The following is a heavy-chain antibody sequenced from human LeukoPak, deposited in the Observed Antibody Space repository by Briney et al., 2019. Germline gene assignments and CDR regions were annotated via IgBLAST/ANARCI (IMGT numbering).Heavy chain of an antibody. D-gene: IGHD2-2*01. V-gene: IGHV1-69*13. Sequence: ASVKVSCKASGGTFSSYAISWVRQAPGQGLEWMGRIIPIFGTANYAQKFQGRVTITADESTSTAYMELSSLRSEDTAVYYCARDTRSSEYQLLFNSYYMDVWGKGTTVTVSS. CDR1: GGTFSSYA. CDR3: ARDTRSSEYQLLFNSYYMDV. CDR2: IIPIFGTA. J-gene: IGHJ6*03.